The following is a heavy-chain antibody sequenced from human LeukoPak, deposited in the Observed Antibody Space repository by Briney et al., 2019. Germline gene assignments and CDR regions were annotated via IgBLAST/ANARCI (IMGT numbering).Heavy chain of an antibody. CDR1: GGSISSSSYY. CDR3: ARQDGYRVPRGY. D-gene: IGHD5/OR15-5a*01. CDR2: IHYRGTT. Sequence: SVTLSLTCTVSGGSISSSSYYWGWVRQPPGKGLEWIGAIHYRGTTYYNPSLKSRVTMSVDTSKNQFSLKLTSVTAADTAVYYCARQDGYRVPRGYWGQGTLVTVSS. V-gene: IGHV4-39*01. J-gene: IGHJ4*02.